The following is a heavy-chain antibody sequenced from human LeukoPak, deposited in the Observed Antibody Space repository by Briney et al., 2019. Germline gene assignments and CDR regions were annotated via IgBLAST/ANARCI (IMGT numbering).Heavy chain of an antibody. Sequence: GGSLRLSCAASGFTFSSYAMSWVRQAPGKGLEWVSAISGSGGSTYYAGSVKGRFTISRDNSKNTLYLQMNSLRAEDTAVYYCAKDVRSAAGFSWFDPWGQGTLVTVSS. D-gene: IGHD6-13*01. J-gene: IGHJ5*02. CDR1: GFTFSSYA. CDR2: ISGSGGST. V-gene: IGHV3-23*01. CDR3: AKDVRSAAGFSWFDP.